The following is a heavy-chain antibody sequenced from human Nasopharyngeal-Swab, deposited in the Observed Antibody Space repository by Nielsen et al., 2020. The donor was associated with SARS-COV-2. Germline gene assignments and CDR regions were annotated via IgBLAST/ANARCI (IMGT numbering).Heavy chain of an antibody. D-gene: IGHD3-9*01. V-gene: IGHV1-2*06. CDR1: GYTFTGYY. J-gene: IGHJ3*02. CDR3: ARDWDYDILTGYYDAFDI. CDR2: INPNSGGT. Sequence: ASVKVSCKASGYTFTGYYVHWVRQAPGQGLEWMGRINPNSGGTNYAQKFQGRVTMTTDTSTSTAYMELRSLRSDDTAVYYCARDWDYDILTGYYDAFDIWGQGTMVTVSS.